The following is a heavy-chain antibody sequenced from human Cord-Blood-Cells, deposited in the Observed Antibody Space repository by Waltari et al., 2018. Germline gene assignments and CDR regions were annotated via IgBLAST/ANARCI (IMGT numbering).Heavy chain of an antibody. J-gene: IGHJ6*02. CDR1: GGTLSSYA. D-gene: IGHD6-13*01. CDR3: ARWYSSSWYYYYYGMDV. CDR2: IIPIFGTA. Sequence: QVQLVQSGAEVKKPGSSVKVSCKASGGTLSSYAIRWVRQAPGQGLEWMGGIIPIFGTANYAQKFQGRVTITADESTSTAYMELSSLRSEDTAVYYCARWYSSSWYYYYYGMDVWGQGTTVTVSS. V-gene: IGHV1-69*12.